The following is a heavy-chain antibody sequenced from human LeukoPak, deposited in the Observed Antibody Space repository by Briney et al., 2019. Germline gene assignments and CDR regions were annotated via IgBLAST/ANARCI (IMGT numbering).Heavy chain of an antibody. CDR3: ARLLDCSGGSCYSAGGY. D-gene: IGHD2-15*01. J-gene: IGHJ4*02. CDR1: GASISSSSYY. V-gene: IGHV4-39*01. CDR2: IYYSGST. Sequence: SETLSLTCTVSGASISSSSYYWGWIRQPPGKGLEWIGSIYYSGSTYYNPSLKSRVTISVDTSKNQFSLKLSSVTAADTAVYYCARLLDCSGGSCYSAGGYWGQGTLVTVSS.